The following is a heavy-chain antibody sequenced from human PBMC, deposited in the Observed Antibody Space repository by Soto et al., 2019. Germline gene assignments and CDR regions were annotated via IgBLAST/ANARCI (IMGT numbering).Heavy chain of an antibody. Sequence: SVKVSCKASGGTFSSYAISWVRQAPGQGLEWMGGIIPIFGTANYAQKFQGRVTITAAESTSTAYMELSSLRSEDTAVYYCAPLVVTAMSTALDWFDPWGQGTLVTVSS. CDR3: APLVVTAMSTALDWFDP. J-gene: IGHJ5*02. V-gene: IGHV1-69*13. CDR1: GGTFSSYA. CDR2: IIPIFGTA. D-gene: IGHD2-21*02.